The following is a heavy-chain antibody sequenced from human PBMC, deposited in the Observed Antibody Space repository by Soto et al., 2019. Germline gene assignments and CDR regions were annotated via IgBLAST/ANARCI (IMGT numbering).Heavy chain of an antibody. V-gene: IGHV3-30-3*01. CDR2: ISYDGSNK. CDR3: ARYPSGTVTTTDPFDY. CDR1: GFTFSSYA. Sequence: GGSLRLSCAASGFTFSSYAMHWVRQAPGKGLEWVAVISYDGSNKYYADSVKGRFTISRDNSKNTLYLQMNSLRAEDTAVYYCARYPSGTVTTTDPFDYWGQGTLVTVSS. J-gene: IGHJ4*02. D-gene: IGHD4-17*01.